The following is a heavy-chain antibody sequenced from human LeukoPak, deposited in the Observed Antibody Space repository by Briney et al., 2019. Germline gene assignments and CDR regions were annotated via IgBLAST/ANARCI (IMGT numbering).Heavy chain of an antibody. J-gene: IGHJ5*02. V-gene: IGHV4-61*05. CDR3: ARGGYYGSGNDFRFDP. CDR1: GGSISSSSYY. CDR2: IYYSGST. D-gene: IGHD3-10*01. Sequence: SETLSLTCTVSGGSISSSSYYWGWIRQPPGKGLEWIGYIYYSGSTNYKPSLKSRVTISVDTSRNQFSLKLRSVNAADTAVYYCARGGYYGSGNDFRFDPWGQGTLVTVSS.